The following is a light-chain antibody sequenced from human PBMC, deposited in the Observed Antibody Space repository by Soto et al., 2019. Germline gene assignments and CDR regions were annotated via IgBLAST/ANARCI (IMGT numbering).Light chain of an antibody. CDR2: RDN. CDR1: SSNFGTNY. Sequence: QSVLTQPPSASGTPGQRVTISCSGSSSNFGTNYVYWYHHLPGTAPKLLIYRDNRRPSGVPDRFSGSKSGTSASLDISGLRSEDEAGYYCAGWDDSLSGWVFGGGTKLTVL. V-gene: IGLV1-47*01. J-gene: IGLJ3*02. CDR3: AGWDDSLSGWV.